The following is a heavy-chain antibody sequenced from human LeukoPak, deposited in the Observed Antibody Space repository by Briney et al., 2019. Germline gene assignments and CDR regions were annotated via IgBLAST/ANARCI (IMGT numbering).Heavy chain of an antibody. V-gene: IGHV4-4*03. CDR3: ARHIVVVPAAKTLGTGTPRIEKIWFDP. J-gene: IGHJ5*02. CDR1: GGSISSSNW. D-gene: IGHD2-2*01. CDR2: IYHSGST. Sequence: LPETLSLTCAVSGGSISSSNWWSWVRQPPGKGLEWIGEIYHSGSTNYNPSLKSRVTISVDTSKNQFSLKLSSVTAADTAVYYCARHIVVVPAAKTLGTGTPRIEKIWFDPWGQGTLVTVSS.